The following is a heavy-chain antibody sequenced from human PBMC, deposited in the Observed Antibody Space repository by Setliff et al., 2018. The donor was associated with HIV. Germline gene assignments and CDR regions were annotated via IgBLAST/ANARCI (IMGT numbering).Heavy chain of an antibody. V-gene: IGHV4-4*07. CDR1: DDSISSNY. Sequence: KTSETLSLTCTVSDDSISSNYWSWIRQPAGKGLEWIGRVSSRGDTNYNPSLKSRVTMSVDTSKNQFSLKLTSVTASDTAVYYCARAAAGNTGPFDLWGQGSPVTVSS. D-gene: IGHD4-17*01. J-gene: IGHJ4*02. CDR2: VSSRGDT. CDR3: ARAAAGNTGPFDL.